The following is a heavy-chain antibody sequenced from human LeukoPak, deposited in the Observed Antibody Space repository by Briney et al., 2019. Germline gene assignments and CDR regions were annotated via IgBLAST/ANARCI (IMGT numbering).Heavy chain of an antibody. CDR2: INPSGGST. J-gene: IGHJ4*02. CDR3: ACDQARPRYYFDF. D-gene: IGHD6-6*01. Sequence: ASVKVSCKASGYTFTSYYMRWVRQAPGQGLEWMGLINPSGGSTSYAQKFQGRVTMTRDTSTSTAYMELSSLRSEDTAVYYCACDQARPRYYFDFWRQGPLVPVS. CDR1: GYTFTSYY. V-gene: IGHV1-46*01.